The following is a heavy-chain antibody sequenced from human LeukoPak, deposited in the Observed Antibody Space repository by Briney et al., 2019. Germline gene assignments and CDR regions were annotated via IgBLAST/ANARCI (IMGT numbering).Heavy chain of an antibody. J-gene: IGHJ4*02. V-gene: IGHV1-2*02. D-gene: IGHD4-17*01. CDR2: INPNSGGT. CDR3: ARTDYGDWGRDY. Sequence: VASVKVSCKASGYTFTGYYMHWVRQAPGQGLEWMGWINPNSGGTNYAQKFQGRVTMTRDTSISTAYMELSRLRSDDTAVYYCARTDYGDWGRDYWGQGTLVTVSS. CDR1: GYTFTGYY.